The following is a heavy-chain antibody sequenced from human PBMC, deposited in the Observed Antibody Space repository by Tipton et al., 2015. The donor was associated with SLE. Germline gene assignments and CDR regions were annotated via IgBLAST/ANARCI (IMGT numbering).Heavy chain of an antibody. CDR2: IDHSGST. J-gene: IGHJ5*02. Sequence: TLSLTCAVSGYSISSGYYWGWIRQPPGKGLAWIGSIDHSGSTYYNPSLQSRVTISVDTSQNQFSLKLSSVTAADTAVYYCGVSGWYSSWFDPWGQGTLVTVSS. CDR1: GYSISSGYY. V-gene: IGHV4-38-2*01. D-gene: IGHD6-19*01. CDR3: GVSGWYSSWFDP.